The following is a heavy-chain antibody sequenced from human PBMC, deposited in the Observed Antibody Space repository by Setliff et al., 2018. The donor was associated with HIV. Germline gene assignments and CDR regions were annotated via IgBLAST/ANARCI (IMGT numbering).Heavy chain of an antibody. V-gene: IGHV5-51*01. D-gene: IGHD1-26*01. J-gene: IGHJ2*01. Sequence: GASLKISCQGSGYDFSSYFIGWVRQMPGKGLEWMGIIYPGDYDTRYSPSFQGQVTISADKSISTAYLQWNSLKVSDTAMYYCTRRLSGRPFWYFDLWGRGTPVTVSS. CDR1: GYDFSSYF. CDR3: TRRLSGRPFWYFDL. CDR2: IYPGDYDT.